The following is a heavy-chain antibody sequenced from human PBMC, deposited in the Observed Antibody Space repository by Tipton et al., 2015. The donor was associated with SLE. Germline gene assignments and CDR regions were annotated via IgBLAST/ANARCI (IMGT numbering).Heavy chain of an antibody. CDR1: GGSISSSY. V-gene: IGHV4-4*07. D-gene: IGHD1-26*01. Sequence: TLSLTCTVSGGSISSSYWSWIRQPAGKGLEWIGQIHSSGSTSYNPSLKSRVSISVDMSNNQVSLKLSSVTAADTALYYCARHFSGSYSFDYWGQGKLVTVSS. J-gene: IGHJ4*02. CDR3: ARHFSGSYSFDY. CDR2: IHSSGST.